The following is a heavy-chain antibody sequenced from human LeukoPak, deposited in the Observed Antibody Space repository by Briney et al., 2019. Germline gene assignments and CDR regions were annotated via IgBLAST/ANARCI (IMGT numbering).Heavy chain of an antibody. CDR2: ISSSGST. J-gene: IGHJ6*03. Sequence: SQTLSLTCTVSGDSISSGDYYWSWIRQPAGKGLEWIGRISSSGSTNYNPSLKSRVTISVDTSKNQFSLKPSSVTAADTAVYYCARVRSFYYYYYYMDVWGKGTTVTVSS. V-gene: IGHV4-61*02. CDR3: ARVRSFYYYYYYMDV. CDR1: GDSISSGDYY.